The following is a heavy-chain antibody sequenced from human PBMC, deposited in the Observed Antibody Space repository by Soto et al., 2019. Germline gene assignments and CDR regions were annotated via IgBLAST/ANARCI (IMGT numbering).Heavy chain of an antibody. CDR3: ARDRPLWFGELMDYYFDY. J-gene: IGHJ4*02. CDR1: GLIFSNYK. D-gene: IGHD3-10*01. V-gene: IGHV3-74*01. CDR2: INTDGSIT. Sequence: GGSLRLSCAASGLIFSNYKMHWVRQAPGKGLVWVSRINTDGSITDYADSVKGRFTVSQDNPKNTLYLQMNSLRAEDTAVYYCARDRPLWFGELMDYYFDYWGQGTLVTVSS.